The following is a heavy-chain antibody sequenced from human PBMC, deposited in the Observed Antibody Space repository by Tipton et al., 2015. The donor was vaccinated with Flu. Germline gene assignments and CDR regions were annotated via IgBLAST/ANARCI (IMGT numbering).Heavy chain of an antibody. CDR3: ARRVVLTGYPNWFDP. J-gene: IGHJ5*02. CDR2: LYYTGNT. CDR1: GYPISGGYF. D-gene: IGHD3-9*01. V-gene: IGHV4-38-2*01. Sequence: TLSLTCAVSGYPISGGYFWDWIRQPPGKGLEWIGSLYYTGNTYYNPSLQSRVTISVDLSNNHFSLRLNSMTAADTAVYYCARRVVLTGYPNWFDPWSQGTLVTVSS.